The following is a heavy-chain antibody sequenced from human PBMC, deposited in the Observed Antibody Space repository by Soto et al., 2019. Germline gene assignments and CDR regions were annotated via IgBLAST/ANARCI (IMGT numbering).Heavy chain of an antibody. J-gene: IGHJ6*02. CDR3: ARVPRYGSGSYHYYYYGMDV. Sequence: SVKVSCKASGGTFSSYAISWVRQAPGEGLEWMGGIIPIFGTANYAQKFQGRVTITADESTSTAYMELSSLRSEDTAVYYCARVPRYGSGSYHYYYYGMDVWGQGTTVT. CDR2: IIPIFGTA. CDR1: GGTFSSYA. D-gene: IGHD3-10*01. V-gene: IGHV1-69*13.